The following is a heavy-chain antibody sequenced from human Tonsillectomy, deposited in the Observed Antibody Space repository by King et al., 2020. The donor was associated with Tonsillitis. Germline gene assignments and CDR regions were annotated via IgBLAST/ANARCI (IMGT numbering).Heavy chain of an antibody. J-gene: IGHJ3*02. CDR2: IKSKTDGGTT. Sequence: VQLVESGGGLVKPGGSLRLSCAASGFTFSNAWMSWVRQAPGKGLEWVGRIKSKTDGGTTDNAAPVKGRFTISRDDSKNKLYLQMNSLKTEDTAVYYCLGTPETGAYIWGQGTMVTVSS. V-gene: IGHV3-15*01. CDR3: LGTPETGAYI. CDR1: GFTFSNAW. D-gene: IGHD7-27*01.